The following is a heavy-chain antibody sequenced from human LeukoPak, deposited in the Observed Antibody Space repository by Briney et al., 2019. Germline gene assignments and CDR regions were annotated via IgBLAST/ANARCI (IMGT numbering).Heavy chain of an antibody. CDR3: AKDEYYDFRSGYYYFDY. J-gene: IGHJ4*02. Sequence: GGSLRLSCAVSGFTFSNYAMSWVRQAPGKGLEWVSAISGSGGSTYYADSVKGRFTISRDNSKNTLYLQMNSLRAEDTAVYYCAKDEYYDFRSGYYYFDYWGQGTLVTVSS. V-gene: IGHV3-23*01. CDR2: ISGSGGST. D-gene: IGHD3-3*01. CDR1: GFTFSNYA.